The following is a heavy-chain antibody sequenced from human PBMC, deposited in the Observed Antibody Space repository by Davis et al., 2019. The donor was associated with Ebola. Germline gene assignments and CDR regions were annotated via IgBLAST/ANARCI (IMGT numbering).Heavy chain of an antibody. CDR3: AKEGLRYFDWLSD. Sequence: GESLKISCAASGFTFSSYGMHWVRQAPGKGLEWVAVISYDGSNKYYADSVKGRFTISRDNSKNTLYLQMNSLRAEDTAVYYCAKEGLRYFDWLSDWGQGTLVTVSS. J-gene: IGHJ4*02. D-gene: IGHD3-9*01. CDR1: GFTFSSYG. CDR2: ISYDGSNK. V-gene: IGHV3-30*18.